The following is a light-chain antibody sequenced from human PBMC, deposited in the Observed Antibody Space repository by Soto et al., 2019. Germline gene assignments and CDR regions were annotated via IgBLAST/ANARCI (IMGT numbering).Light chain of an antibody. J-gene: IGKJ5*01. CDR3: QQYNNWPPYT. Sequence: EVVMTQSPATLSVSPGGRATLSCRASQSISNNLAWYQQKPGQAPSLLIYGASTRATGISARFSGGGSGTEFTLTISSLQSEDSAVYYCQQYNNWPPYTFGQGTRLEIK. CDR2: GAS. V-gene: IGKV3-15*01. CDR1: QSISNN.